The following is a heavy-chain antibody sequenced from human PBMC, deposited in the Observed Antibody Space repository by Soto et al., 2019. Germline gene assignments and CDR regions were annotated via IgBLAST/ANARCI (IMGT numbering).Heavy chain of an antibody. CDR1: GGSINSFY. CDR3: ARDEGYFYGSGSSQGYFQF. CDR2: MYSTGST. D-gene: IGHD3-10*01. J-gene: IGHJ1*01. V-gene: IGHV4-4*07. Sequence: QVQLQESGPGLVKPSETLSLTCTVSGGSINSFYWTWIRQPAGKGLEWIGRMYSTGSTYYNPSLKSRVIMSVDTSKNHFSLDLSSVTAADTAIYYCARDEGYFYGSGSSQGYFQFWGQGTLVSVSS.